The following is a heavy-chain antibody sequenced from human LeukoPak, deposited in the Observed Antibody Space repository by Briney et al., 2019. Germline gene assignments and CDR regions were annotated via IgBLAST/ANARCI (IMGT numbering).Heavy chain of an antibody. Sequence: GGSLRLSCAVSGFTFDDYAMHWVRQVPGKGLEWVSGINWNSDSIGYADSVKGRFTISRENAKNSLYLQMNSLRAEDTAVYYCARGMRYSSSWYDFDYWGQGTLVTVSS. D-gene: IGHD6-13*01. J-gene: IGHJ4*02. CDR3: ARGMRYSSSWYDFDY. V-gene: IGHV3-9*01. CDR1: GFTFDDYA. CDR2: INWNSDSI.